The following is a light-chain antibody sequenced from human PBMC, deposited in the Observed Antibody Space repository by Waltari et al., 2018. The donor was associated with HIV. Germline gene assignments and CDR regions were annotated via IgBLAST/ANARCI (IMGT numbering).Light chain of an antibody. CDR2: RNS. CDR3: AAWDDSLNGWV. Sequence: QSVLTQPPSASGTPGQRVTISCSGSNSNIGSNIVNWYQQLPGTAPKLLIYRNSRGPSGVPDRSSGAKSGTAASLAISGLQSEDGSDYYCAAWDDSLNGWVFGGGTKLTVL. J-gene: IGLJ3*02. CDR1: NSNIGSNI. V-gene: IGLV1-44*01.